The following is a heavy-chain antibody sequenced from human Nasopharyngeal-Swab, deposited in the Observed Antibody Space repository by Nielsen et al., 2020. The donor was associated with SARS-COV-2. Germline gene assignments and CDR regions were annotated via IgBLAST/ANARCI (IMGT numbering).Heavy chain of an antibody. V-gene: IGHV3-7*01. CDR1: GFTFSSCW. Sequence: GGSLRLSCAASGFTFSSCWMSWVRQAPGKGLEWVANIKKDGSEKYYVDSVKGRFTISRDNAKKSLYLQMNSLRAEDTAVYYCARDSKPGGGYYSLYYYNYYGMDVWGQGTTVT. CDR2: IKKDGSEK. CDR3: ARDSKPGGGYYSLYYYNYYGMDV. D-gene: IGHD3-22*01. J-gene: IGHJ6*02.